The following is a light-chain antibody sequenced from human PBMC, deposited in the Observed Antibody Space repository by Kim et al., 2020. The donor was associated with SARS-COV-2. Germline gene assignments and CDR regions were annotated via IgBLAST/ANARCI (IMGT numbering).Light chain of an antibody. CDR3: QQYGSSTQT. CDR1: QIVTSSY. V-gene: IGKV3-20*01. CDR2: DGS. Sequence: IVLTQSPGTLSLSPGERATISCRASQIVTSSYVAWYQHRPGQAPRLLIYDGSKRATGIPDRFRGSGSGTDFTLTISRLEPEDFAVYFCQQYGSSTQTFGQGTKVDIK. J-gene: IGKJ2*01.